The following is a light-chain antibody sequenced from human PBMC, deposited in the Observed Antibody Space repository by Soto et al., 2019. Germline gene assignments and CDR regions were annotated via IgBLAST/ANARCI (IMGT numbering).Light chain of an antibody. CDR3: QHYVERSPIT. Sequence: EIVMTQSPGTLSLSPGERATLSCRASQSVSSRLAWYQQKPGQAPRLLISGASSRATGIPDRCSGSGSGTDFTLTISRLEPEDFALYYCQHYVERSPITFGQGTRLEIK. CDR1: QSVSSR. J-gene: IGKJ5*01. CDR2: GAS. V-gene: IGKV3-20*01.